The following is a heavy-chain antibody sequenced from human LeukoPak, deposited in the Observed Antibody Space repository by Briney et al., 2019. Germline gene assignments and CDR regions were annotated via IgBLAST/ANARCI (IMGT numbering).Heavy chain of an antibody. J-gene: IGHJ3*02. CDR2: ISVYNGNT. Sequence: GASVKVSCKASGYTFTSYGISWVRQAPGQGLEWMGWISVYNGNTNYAQKLQGRVTLTTDTSTSTAYMELRSLRSDDTAVYYCARDRRDILTGPQSSDAFDIWGQGTMVTASS. D-gene: IGHD3-9*01. CDR3: ARDRRDILTGPQSSDAFDI. V-gene: IGHV1-18*01. CDR1: GYTFTSYG.